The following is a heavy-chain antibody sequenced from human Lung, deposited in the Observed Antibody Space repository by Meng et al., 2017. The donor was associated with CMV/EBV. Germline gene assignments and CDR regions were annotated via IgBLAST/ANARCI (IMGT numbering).Heavy chain of an antibody. D-gene: IGHD3-10*01. CDR2: ISSNGSTI. J-gene: IGHJ6*04. Sequence: GGSLRLXXAASGFTFSSYEMNRVRQAPGKGLEWVSYISSNGSTIYYADSVKGRFTISRDNAKNSLYLQMNSLRAEDTAVYYCARDPLWFGVNYYYGMDVWGKGTXVTVSS. CDR1: GFTFSSYE. CDR3: ARDPLWFGVNYYYGMDV. V-gene: IGHV3-48*03.